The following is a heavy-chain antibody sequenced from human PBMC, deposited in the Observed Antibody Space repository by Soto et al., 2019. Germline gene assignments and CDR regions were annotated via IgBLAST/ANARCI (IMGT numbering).Heavy chain of an antibody. CDR1: GGSFSGYY. V-gene: IGHV4-34*01. CDR3: ARGGLRFLEWLAYGMDV. D-gene: IGHD3-3*01. CDR2: INHSGST. J-gene: IGHJ6*02. Sequence: SETLSLTCAAYGGSFSGYYWSWIRQPPGKGLEWIGEINHSGSTNYNPSLKSRVTISVDTSKNTLYLQMNSLRAEDTAVYYCARGGLRFLEWLAYGMDVWGQGTTVTVSS.